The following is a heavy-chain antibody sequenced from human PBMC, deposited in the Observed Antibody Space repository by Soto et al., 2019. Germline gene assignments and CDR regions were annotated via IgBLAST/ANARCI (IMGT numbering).Heavy chain of an antibody. D-gene: IGHD6-13*01. CDR3: ARGRLGSSWSNYNYYVMDF. CDR2: IYSSGST. V-gene: IGHV4-31*03. Sequence: SETLSLTCTVSGGSISSGGYSWSWIRQHPGKGLEWSGYIYSSGSTYYNPSLKIRVTISLDTSKKKFSLKLSPVTAADTPVYYCARGRLGSSWSNYNYYVMDFWGKGTTVTAPQ. CDR1: GGSISSGGYS. J-gene: IGHJ6*04.